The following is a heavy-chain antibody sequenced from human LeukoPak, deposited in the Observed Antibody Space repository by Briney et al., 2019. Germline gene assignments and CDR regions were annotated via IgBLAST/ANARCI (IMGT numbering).Heavy chain of an antibody. CDR3: AKGPILYDSSGYYYDAYFQH. CDR1: GFTFSNTA. J-gene: IGHJ1*01. V-gene: IGHV3-23*01. CDR2: ISGSGGST. Sequence: QPGGSLRLSCAASGFTFSNTAMSWVRQAPGKGLEWVSAISGSGGSTYYADSVKGRFTISRDNSKNTLYLQMNSLRAEDTAVYYCAKGPILYDSSGYYYDAYFQHWGQGTLVTVSS. D-gene: IGHD3-22*01.